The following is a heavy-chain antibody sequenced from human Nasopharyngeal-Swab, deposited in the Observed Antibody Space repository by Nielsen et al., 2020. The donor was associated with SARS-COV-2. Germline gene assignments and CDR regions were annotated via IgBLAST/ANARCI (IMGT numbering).Heavy chain of an antibody. CDR3: TSRYSYGL. V-gene: IGHV3-73*01. Sequence: VRQAPGKGLEWVGRIRSKANSYATAYAASVKGRFTIPRDDSKNTAYLQMNSLKTEDTAVYYCTSRYSYGLWGQGTLVTVSS. D-gene: IGHD5-18*01. CDR2: IRSKANSYAT. J-gene: IGHJ4*02.